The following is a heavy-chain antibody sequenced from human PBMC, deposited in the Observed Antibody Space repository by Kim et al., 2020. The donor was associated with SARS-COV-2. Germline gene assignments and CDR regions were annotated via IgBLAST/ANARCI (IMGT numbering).Heavy chain of an antibody. D-gene: IGHD3-16*01. CDR2: IYYSGST. V-gene: IGHV4-59*01. CDR3: ARFIPGIPRDWFDP. J-gene: IGHJ5*02. Sequence: SETLSLTCTVSGGSISSYYWSWIRQPPGKGLEWIGYIYYSGSTNYNPSLKSRVTISVDTSKNQFSLKLSSVTAADTAVYYCARFIPGIPRDWFDPWGQGTLVTVSS. CDR1: GGSISSYY.